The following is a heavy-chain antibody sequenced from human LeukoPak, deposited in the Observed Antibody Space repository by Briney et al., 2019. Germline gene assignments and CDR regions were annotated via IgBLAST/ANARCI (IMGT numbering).Heavy chain of an antibody. CDR1: GGSISSGGYY. V-gene: IGHV4-31*03. CDR3: ARLHGDYASGTPPFDM. CDR2: IYYSGST. J-gene: IGHJ4*02. D-gene: IGHD3-10*01. Sequence: SQTLSLTCTVSGGSISSGGYYWSWIRQHPGKGLEWIGYIYYSGSTYYNPSLKSRVTISVDTSKNQFSLKLSSVTAADTAMYYCARLHGDYASGTPPFDMWGQGTLVTVSS.